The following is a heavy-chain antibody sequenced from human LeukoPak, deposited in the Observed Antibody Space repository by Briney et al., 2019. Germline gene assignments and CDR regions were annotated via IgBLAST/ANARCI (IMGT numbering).Heavy chain of an antibody. CDR3: ARDSFSGSSLDY. V-gene: IGHV3-20*04. CDR2: INWDGGST. CDR1: GFTFDEYG. D-gene: IGHD1-26*01. Sequence: GGSLRLSCAASGFTFDEYGMSWVRHAPGKGLEWVSSINWDGGSTAYADSVQGRFTISRDNAKNSLHLQIKSLRAEDTALYYCARDSFSGSSLDYWGRGTLVTVSS. J-gene: IGHJ4*02.